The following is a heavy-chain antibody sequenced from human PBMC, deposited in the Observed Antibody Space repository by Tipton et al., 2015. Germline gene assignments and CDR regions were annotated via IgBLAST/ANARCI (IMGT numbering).Heavy chain of an antibody. D-gene: IGHD3-10*01. CDR2: IQYNGNT. Sequence: TLSLTCTVSGGSMSSPTYSWGWIRQPPGKGLEWIGTIQYNGNTYYNPSLNSRVTLSVDTSKNQFSLRLSSVTAADTAVYYCARGLLLWFGMSDYWGRGTLVTVSS. CDR1: GGSMSSPTYS. V-gene: IGHV4-39*01. J-gene: IGHJ4*02. CDR3: ARGLLLWFGMSDY.